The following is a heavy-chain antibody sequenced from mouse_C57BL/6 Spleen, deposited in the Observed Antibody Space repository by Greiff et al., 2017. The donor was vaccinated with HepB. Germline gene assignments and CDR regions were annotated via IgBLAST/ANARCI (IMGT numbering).Heavy chain of an antibody. CDR1: GYAFSSYW. Sequence: VQLQQSGAELVKPGASVKISCKASGYAFSSYWMNWVKQRPGKGLEWIGQIYPGDGDTNYNGKFKGKATLTADKSSSTAYMQLSSLTSEDSAVYFCASGHYYGSSPFAYWGQGTLVTVSA. V-gene: IGHV1-80*01. D-gene: IGHD1-1*01. J-gene: IGHJ3*01. CDR3: ASGHYYGSSPFAY. CDR2: IYPGDGDT.